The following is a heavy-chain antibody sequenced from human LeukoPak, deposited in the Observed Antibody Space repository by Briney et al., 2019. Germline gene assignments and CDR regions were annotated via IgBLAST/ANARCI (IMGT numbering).Heavy chain of an antibody. CDR3: ATPSTRQYYYGMDV. CDR1: GFTFTSSA. V-gene: IGHV1-58*02. Sequence: GTSVKVSCTASGFTFTSSAMQWVRQARGQRLEWIGWIVVGSGNTNYAQEVQERVTITRDMATSTAYMELSSLRSEDTAVYYCATPSTRQYYYGMDVWGQGTTVTVSS. D-gene: IGHD1-1*01. CDR2: IVVGSGNT. J-gene: IGHJ6*02.